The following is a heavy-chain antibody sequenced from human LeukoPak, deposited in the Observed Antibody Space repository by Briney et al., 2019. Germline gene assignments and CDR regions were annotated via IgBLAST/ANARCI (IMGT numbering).Heavy chain of an antibody. V-gene: IGHV3-74*01. CDR2: INSYGTGT. Sequence: PGGSLRLSCAASGLTFSTYWMHWVRQAPGKGLVWVSRINSYGTGTSYADSVKGRFTISRDNAKNTLYLQMNSLRAEDTAVYYCAVAIEGAFDPWGQGTLVTVSS. CDR1: GLTFSTYW. CDR3: AVAIEGAFDP. D-gene: IGHD1-26*01. J-gene: IGHJ5*02.